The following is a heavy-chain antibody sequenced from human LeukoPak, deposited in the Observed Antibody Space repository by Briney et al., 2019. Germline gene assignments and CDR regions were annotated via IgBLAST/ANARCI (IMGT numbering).Heavy chain of an antibody. CDR3: ARASYYDSSGHTEDGRFDY. J-gene: IGHJ4*02. CDR2: IGSDYKT. Sequence: QPGGSLRLSCAASGFTIGGFAMTWVRQAPGKGLEWVSSIGSDYKTHYSESVKGRFAISRDNAKNSLYLQMNSLRAEDTALYYCARASYYDSSGHTEDGRFDYWGQGTLVTVSS. V-gene: IGHV3-23*01. CDR1: GFTIGGFA. D-gene: IGHD3-22*01.